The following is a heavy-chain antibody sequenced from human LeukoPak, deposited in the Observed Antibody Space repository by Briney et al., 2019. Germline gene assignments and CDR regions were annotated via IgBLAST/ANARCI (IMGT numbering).Heavy chain of an antibody. CDR2: IYPSGST. Sequence: SGTLSLTSTVSRYSTSSGYYWGWTGQPPGKGLEWIGSIYPSGSTYYNPSLRSRVTRSVDTSKNQCSLMLRSVTAADTATYYCARSRSRPLLPPLPKSQYYFHFWGQGTLVTVSS. D-gene: IGHD2-21*01. CDR1: RYSTSSGYY. J-gene: IGHJ4*02. V-gene: IGHV4-38-2*02. CDR3: ARSRSRPLLPPLPKSQYYFHF.